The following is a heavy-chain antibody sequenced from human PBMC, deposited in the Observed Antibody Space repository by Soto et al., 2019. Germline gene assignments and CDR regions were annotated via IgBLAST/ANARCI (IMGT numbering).Heavy chain of an antibody. CDR1: GYTFTDYC. V-gene: IGHV1-2*02. Sequence: ASVKVSCKASGYTFTDYCIHWVRQAPGQGFEWMGWINPKSRGTTYAQKFQGRVTMTRDTSNSTAYMELRGLRSDDTAIYYCARVTLKAGNWFDPWGQGTLVTVSS. J-gene: IGHJ5*02. CDR3: ARVTLKAGNWFDP. CDR2: INPKSRGT.